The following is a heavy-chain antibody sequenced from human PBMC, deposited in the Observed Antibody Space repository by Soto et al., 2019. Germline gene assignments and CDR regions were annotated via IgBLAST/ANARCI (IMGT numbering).Heavy chain of an antibody. Sequence: QVQLVESGGGVVQPGRSLRLSCAASGFTFSTHAMHWVRQAPGKGLECVAIVSFDGSNKYYADSVKGRFTISRDNSTSTLSLQMSGLTPEDTAFYYCARDQTGITTAGGGRIDHWGQGTLVTVSS. CDR1: GFTFSTHA. V-gene: IGHV3-30-3*01. J-gene: IGHJ4*02. CDR3: ARDQTGITTAGGGRIDH. D-gene: IGHD6-13*01. CDR2: VSFDGSNK.